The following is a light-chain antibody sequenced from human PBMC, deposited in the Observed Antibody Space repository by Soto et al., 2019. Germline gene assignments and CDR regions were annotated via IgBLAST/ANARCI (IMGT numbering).Light chain of an antibody. J-gene: IGKJ2*01. CDR3: QQYGSSPMYT. CDR1: QSVSSSY. V-gene: IGKV3-20*01. Sequence: EIVLTQSPDTLSLSPGERATLSCRASQSVSSSYLAWYQQKPGQAPRLLIYGASSRANGIPDRFSGSGSGTDFTLTISRLEPEDFAVYYCQQYGSSPMYTFGQGTKLEIK. CDR2: GAS.